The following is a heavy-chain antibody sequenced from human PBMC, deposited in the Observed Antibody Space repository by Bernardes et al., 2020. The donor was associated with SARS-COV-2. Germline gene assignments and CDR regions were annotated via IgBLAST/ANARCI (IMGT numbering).Heavy chain of an antibody. J-gene: IGHJ4*02. D-gene: IGHD3-16*01. CDR2: ISLSGTT. V-gene: IGHV4-4*02. CDR3: ARAQTPYVPSDF. CDR1: GVSITTTNW. Sequence: SETLSLTCTVSGVSITTTNWWSWVRQPPGKGLAWIGEISLSGTTNYNPSLKSRVTISLDQSSNQFSLRLSSVTAADKAVYYCARAQTPYVPSDFWGQGTLVTISS.